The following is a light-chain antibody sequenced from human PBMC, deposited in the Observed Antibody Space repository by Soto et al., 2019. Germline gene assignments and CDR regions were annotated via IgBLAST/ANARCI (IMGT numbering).Light chain of an antibody. J-gene: IGLJ2*01. CDR3: ETWDSYTVV. Sequence: QSVLTQSSSASASLGSSVTLTCTLSSGLSSYIITWHQQQPGKAPRCLMQLEGSGIYNKGSGVPDRFSGSSSGTDRYLTISNLQSEDEADYYCETWDSYTVVFGGGTKLTVL. CDR2: LEGSGIY. V-gene: IGLV4-60*03. CDR1: SGLSSYI.